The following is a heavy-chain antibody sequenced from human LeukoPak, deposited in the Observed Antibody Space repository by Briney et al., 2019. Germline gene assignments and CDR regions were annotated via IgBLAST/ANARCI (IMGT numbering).Heavy chain of an antibody. CDR2: ISRIGTYT. J-gene: IGHJ4*02. CDR1: GFTFSTYS. V-gene: IGHV3-21*01. D-gene: IGHD5-24*01. Sequence: GGSLRLSCEASGFTFSTYSMNWVRQAPGRGLEWVSSISRIGTYTYYADSMRGRFTISRDNSKNSLYLQMNSLRAEDTAVYYCASSYPRRDDYISNYFDYWGQGTLVTVSS. CDR3: ASSYPRRDDYISNYFDY.